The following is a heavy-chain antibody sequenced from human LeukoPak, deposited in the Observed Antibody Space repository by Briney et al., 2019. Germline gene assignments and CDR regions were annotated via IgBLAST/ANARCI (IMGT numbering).Heavy chain of an antibody. V-gene: IGHV1-2*02. Sequence: ASVKVSCKASGYTFTGYYMHWVRQAPGQGLEWMGWINPDSGGTNYAQKFQGRVTMTRDTSISTAYMELSRLRSDDTAVYYCARDLTSGYYGFLYWGQGTLVTVSS. CDR1: GYTFTGYY. CDR3: ARDLTSGYYGFLY. D-gene: IGHD3-22*01. J-gene: IGHJ4*02. CDR2: INPDSGGT.